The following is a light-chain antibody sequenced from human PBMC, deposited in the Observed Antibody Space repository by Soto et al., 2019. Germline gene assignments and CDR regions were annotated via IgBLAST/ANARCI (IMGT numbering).Light chain of an antibody. V-gene: IGLV2-14*01. CDR2: EVS. J-gene: IGLJ1*01. CDR3: LSYTSTGTDV. CDR1: SSDVGNYKY. Sequence: QSALTQPASVSGSPGQSITISCTGTSSDVGNYKYVSWYQQHPGKAPKLMIYEVSTRPSGVSNRFSGSKSGNTASLTISGFHAEDETDYSCLSYTSTGTDVFGTSPKVTV.